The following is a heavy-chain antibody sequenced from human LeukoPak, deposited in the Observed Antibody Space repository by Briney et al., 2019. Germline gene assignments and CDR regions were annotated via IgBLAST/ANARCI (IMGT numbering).Heavy chain of an antibody. J-gene: IGHJ4*02. CDR1: GFPFSTYN. V-gene: IGHV3-9*01. CDR3: AKDKRLWFGDTRFDY. CDR2: ISWNSGSI. D-gene: IGHD3-10*01. Sequence: PGGSLRLSCAASGFPFSTYNMNWVRQAPGKGLEWVSGISWNSGSIGYADSVKGRFTISRDNAKDSLYLQMNSLRAEDTALYYCAKDKRLWFGDTRFDYWGQGTLVTVSS.